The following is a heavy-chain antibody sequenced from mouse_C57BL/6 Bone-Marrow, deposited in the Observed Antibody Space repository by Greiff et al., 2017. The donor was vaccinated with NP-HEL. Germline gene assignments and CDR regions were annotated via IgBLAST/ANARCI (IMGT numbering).Heavy chain of an antibody. V-gene: IGHV3-1*01. CDR1: GYSITSGYD. CDR2: IRYSGST. Sequence: EVKLQESGPGMVKPSQSLSLTCTVTGYSITSGYDWHWIRHFPGNKLEWMGYIRYSGSTNYNPSLKSRISITHDTSKNHFFLKLNSVTTEDTATYYCARSGIPGYFDYWGQGTTLTVSS. J-gene: IGHJ2*01. D-gene: IGHD3-1*01. CDR3: ARSGIPGYFDY.